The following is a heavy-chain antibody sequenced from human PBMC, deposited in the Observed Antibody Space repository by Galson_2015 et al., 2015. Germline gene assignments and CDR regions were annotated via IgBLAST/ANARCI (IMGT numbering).Heavy chain of an antibody. D-gene: IGHD3-22*01. CDR1: GFTFSSYG. Sequence: SLRLSCAASGFTFSSYGMHWVRQAPGKGLEWVAVISYDGSNKYYADSVKGRFTISRDNSKNTLYLQMNSLRAEDTAVYYCACGSSSGSDAFDIWGQGTMVTISS. CDR2: ISYDGSNK. J-gene: IGHJ3*02. V-gene: IGHV3-30*03. CDR3: ACGSSSGSDAFDI.